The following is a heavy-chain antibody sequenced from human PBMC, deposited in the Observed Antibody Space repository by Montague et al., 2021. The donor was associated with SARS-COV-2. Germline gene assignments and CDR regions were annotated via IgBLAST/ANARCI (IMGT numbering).Heavy chain of an antibody. Sequence: TLSLTCTVSGGSISSGGYYWSWIRQHPGKGLEWIGYIYYSGSTYSNPSLKSRVTISVDTSKNQFSLKLSSVTAADTAVYYCARFSPYYYDSSGYYHHTFDYWGQGTLVTVSS. CDR2: IYYSGST. V-gene: IGHV4-31*03. CDR1: GGSISSGGYY. CDR3: ARFSPYYYDSSGYYHHTFDY. J-gene: IGHJ4*02. D-gene: IGHD3-22*01.